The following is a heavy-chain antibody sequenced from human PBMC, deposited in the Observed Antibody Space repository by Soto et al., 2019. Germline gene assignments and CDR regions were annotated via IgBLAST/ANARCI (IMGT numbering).Heavy chain of an antibody. J-gene: IGHJ6*02. CDR3: ARRLGYGDYVLGMDV. CDR1: GYSFISYW. V-gene: IGHV5-51*01. CDR2: IYPGDSDT. D-gene: IGHD4-17*01. Sequence: GESLKISCKGSGYSFISYWIGWVRQVPGKGLEWMGIIYPGDSDTRYSPSFQGQFTISADKSISTAYLQWSSLKASDTAMYYCARRLGYGDYVLGMDVWGQGTTVTVSS.